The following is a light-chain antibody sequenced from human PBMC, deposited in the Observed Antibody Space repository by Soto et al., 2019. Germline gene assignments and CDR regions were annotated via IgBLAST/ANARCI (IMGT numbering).Light chain of an antibody. J-gene: IGKJ1*01. CDR3: QQCNTYSAT. Sequence: DIQMTQSPSTLYSSLGHRVSVTCRASQSITTCLAWYQQKPGQAPKIMIYDASSLQSGVPSRFSGSGSGTQFTLTISTMQPDDVATYFCQQCNTYSATFAQGTKVDI. CDR1: QSITTC. CDR2: DAS. V-gene: IGKV1-5*01.